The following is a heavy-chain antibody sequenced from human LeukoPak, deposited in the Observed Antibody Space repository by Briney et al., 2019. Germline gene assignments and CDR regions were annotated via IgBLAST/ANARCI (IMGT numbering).Heavy chain of an antibody. CDR1: GGSFSGYY. V-gene: IGHV4-34*01. CDR2: INHSGST. CDR3: ARGDLPFDY. J-gene: IGHJ4*02. Sequence: TSETLSLTCAVYGGSFSGYYWSWIRQPPGKGLEWIGEINHSGSTNYNPSLKSRVTISVDTSKNQFSLKLSSVTAADTAVYYCARGDLPFDYWGQGTLVTVSS.